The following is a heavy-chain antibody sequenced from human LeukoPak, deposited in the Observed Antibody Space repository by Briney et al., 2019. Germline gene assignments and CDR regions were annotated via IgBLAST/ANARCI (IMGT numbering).Heavy chain of an antibody. Sequence: PSETLSLTCTVSGGSISSYHWSRIRQPAGKGLEWIGRMHPSGSTNYNPSLKSRVTMTVDTSKNQFSLKLSSVTAADTAVYYCAREGRDADPRVSDYWGQGTLVTVSS. V-gene: IGHV4-4*07. J-gene: IGHJ4*02. CDR2: MHPSGST. D-gene: IGHD6-6*01. CDR1: GGSISSYH. CDR3: AREGRDADPRVSDY.